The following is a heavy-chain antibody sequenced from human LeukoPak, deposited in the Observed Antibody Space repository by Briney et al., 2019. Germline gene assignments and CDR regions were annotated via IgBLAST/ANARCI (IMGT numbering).Heavy chain of an antibody. CDR1: GITFTNAW. V-gene: IGHV3-21*01. D-gene: IGHD3-10*01. Sequence: GGSLRLSCAASGITFTNAWLTWVRQAPGKGLEWVSSISSSSSYIYYADSVKGRFTISRDNAKNSLYLQMNSLRAEDTAVYYCARVGSVHGSGSYYYFDYWGQGTLVTVSS. J-gene: IGHJ4*02. CDR3: ARVGSVHGSGSYYYFDY. CDR2: ISSSSSYI.